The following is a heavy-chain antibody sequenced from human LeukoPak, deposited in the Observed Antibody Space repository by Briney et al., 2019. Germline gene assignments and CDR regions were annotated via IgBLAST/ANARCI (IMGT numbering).Heavy chain of an antibody. CDR2: IYYSGST. D-gene: IGHD3-10*01. Sequence: KPSETLSLTCTVSGGSISSSSYYWGWIRQPPGKGLEWIGSIYYSGSTYYNPSLKSRVTISVDTSKNQFSLKLSSVTAADTAVYYCASSGTMVRGVIIPPLDYWGQGTLVTVSS. V-gene: IGHV4-39*07. CDR1: GGSISSSSYY. J-gene: IGHJ4*02. CDR3: ASSGTMVRGVIIPPLDY.